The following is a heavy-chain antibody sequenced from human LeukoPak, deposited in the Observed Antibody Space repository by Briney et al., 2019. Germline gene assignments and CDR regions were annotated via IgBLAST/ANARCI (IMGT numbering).Heavy chain of an antibody. CDR1: GFTFSSYG. D-gene: IGHD6-13*01. Sequence: GGSLRLSWAASGFTFSSYGMHWVRQAPGKGLEWVAFIRYDGSNKYYADSVKGRFTISRDSSKNTLYLQMNSLRAEDTAVYYCAKVSMVPAYSSSWYLGNFQYWGQGTLVTVSS. J-gene: IGHJ4*02. CDR2: IRYDGSNK. V-gene: IGHV3-30*02. CDR3: AKVSMVPAYSSSWYLGNFQY.